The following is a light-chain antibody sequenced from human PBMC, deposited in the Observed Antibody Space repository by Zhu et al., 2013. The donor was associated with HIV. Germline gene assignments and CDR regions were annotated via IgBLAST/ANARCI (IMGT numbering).Light chain of an antibody. CDR3: QSYDSSLSGYVV. J-gene: IGLJ2*01. V-gene: IGLV1-40*01. CDR1: SSNIGAGYD. CDR2: GNS. Sequence: QSVLTQPPSVSGAPGQRVTISCTGSSSNIGAGYDVHWYQQLPGTAPKLLIYGNSNRPSGVPDRFSGSKSGTSASLAITGLQAEDEADLYCQSYDSSLSGYVVFGGGTKADRP.